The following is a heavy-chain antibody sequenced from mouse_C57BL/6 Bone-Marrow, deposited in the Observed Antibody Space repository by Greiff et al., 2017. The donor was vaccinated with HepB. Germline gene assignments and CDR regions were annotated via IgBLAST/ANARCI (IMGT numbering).Heavy chain of an antibody. Sequence: VQLKESGEGLVKPGGSLKLSCAASGFTFSSYAMSWVRQTPEKRLEWVAYISSGGDYIYYADTVKGRFTISRDNARNTLYLQMSSLKSEDTAMYYCTRDRYYSNWGAMDYWGQGTSVTVSS. V-gene: IGHV5-9-1*02. CDR3: TRDRYYSNWGAMDY. D-gene: IGHD2-5*01. CDR2: ISSGGDYI. J-gene: IGHJ4*01. CDR1: GFTFSSYA.